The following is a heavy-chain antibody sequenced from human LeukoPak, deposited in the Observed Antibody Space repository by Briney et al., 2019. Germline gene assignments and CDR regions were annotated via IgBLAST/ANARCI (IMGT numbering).Heavy chain of an antibody. CDR2: ISAYNGNT. Sequence: ASVKVSCKASGYTFTDYYMHWVRQAPGQGLEWMGWISAYNGNTNYAQKLQGRVTMTTDTSTSTTYMELRSLRSDDTAVYYCARDWYGYSSGWYGDYWGQGTLVTVSS. J-gene: IGHJ4*02. D-gene: IGHD6-19*01. CDR3: ARDWYGYSSGWYGDY. CDR1: GYTFTDYY. V-gene: IGHV1-18*04.